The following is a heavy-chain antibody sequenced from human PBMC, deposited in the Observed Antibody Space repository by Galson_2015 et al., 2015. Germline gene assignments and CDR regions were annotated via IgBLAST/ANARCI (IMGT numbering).Heavy chain of an antibody. Sequence: SVKVSCKASGGTFSSYAINWVRQAPGQGLEWMGGIIPIFGTANYAQKFQGRVTITADESTSTAYMELSSLRSEDTAVYYCARDPRYYGSGSHPPYYYYGMDVWGQGTTVTVSS. D-gene: IGHD3-10*01. CDR1: GGTFSSYA. CDR2: IIPIFGTA. V-gene: IGHV1-69*13. J-gene: IGHJ6*02. CDR3: ARDPRYYGSGSHPPYYYYGMDV.